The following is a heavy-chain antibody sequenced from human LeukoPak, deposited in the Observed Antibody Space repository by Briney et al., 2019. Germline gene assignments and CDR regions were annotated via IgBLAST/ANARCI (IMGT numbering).Heavy chain of an antibody. V-gene: IGHV3-23*05. J-gene: IGHJ6*02. D-gene: IGHD3-10*02. CDR1: GFTFSAYA. CDR3: ARVLHYYVAMDV. Sequence: PGGSLRLSCEASGFTFSAYAMTWVRQAPGKGLEWVSSIGSDNKPHYSESVKGRFAISRDNSKNTLFLQLHNLRVEDTALYYCARVLHYYVAMDVWGQGTTVTVSS. CDR2: IGSDNKP.